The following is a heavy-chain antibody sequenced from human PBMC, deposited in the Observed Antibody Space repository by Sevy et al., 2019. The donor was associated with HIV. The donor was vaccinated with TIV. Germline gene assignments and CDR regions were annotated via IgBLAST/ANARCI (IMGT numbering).Heavy chain of an antibody. V-gene: IGHV3-7*01. Sequence: GGSLRLSCAASGFTFSKYWMGWVRQAPGKGLEWVANIKQDAGQKYYVDSLTGRFAISRDNAKNSLYLQMNSLRAEDTAVYFCARDDGNYYFHHWGQGTLVTVSS. J-gene: IGHJ4*02. D-gene: IGHD1-7*01. CDR2: IKQDAGQK. CDR1: GFTFSKYW. CDR3: ARDDGNYYFHH.